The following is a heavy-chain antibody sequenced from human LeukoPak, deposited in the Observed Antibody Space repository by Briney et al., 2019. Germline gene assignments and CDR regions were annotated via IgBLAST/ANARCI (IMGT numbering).Heavy chain of an antibody. CDR1: GYSIGSGYD. Sequence: SETLSLTCSVSGYSIGSGYDWSWIRQPPGKGLEWIGSIYYSGSTYYNPSLKSRVTISVDTSKNQFSLKLSSVTAADTAVYYCARTSRDGYNTFDYWGQGTLVTVSS. CDR2: IYYSGST. D-gene: IGHD5-24*01. J-gene: IGHJ4*02. CDR3: ARTSRDGYNTFDY. V-gene: IGHV4-38-2*02.